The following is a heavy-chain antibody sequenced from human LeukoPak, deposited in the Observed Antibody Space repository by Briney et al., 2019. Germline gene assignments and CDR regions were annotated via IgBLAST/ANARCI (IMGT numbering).Heavy chain of an antibody. D-gene: IGHD3-16*02. CDR2: INHSGST. J-gene: IGHJ3*02. CDR3: ARELAITFGGVIVMSGAFDI. CDR1: GGSFSGYY. Sequence: SATLSLTCAVYGGSFSGYYWSWIRQPPGKGLEWIGEINHSGSTNYNPSLKSRVTISVETSKNQFSLKLSSVTAADTAVYYCARELAITFGGVIVMSGAFDIWGQGTMVTVSS. V-gene: IGHV4-34*01.